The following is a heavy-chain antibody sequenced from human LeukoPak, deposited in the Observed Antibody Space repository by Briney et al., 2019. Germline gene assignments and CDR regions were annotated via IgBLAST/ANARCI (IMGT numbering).Heavy chain of an antibody. CDR3: ARQPYSGSHWAFDI. Sequence: SETLSLTCAVYGGSFSSYYWGWIRQPPGKGLEWIGSIYYSGSTYYNPSLKSRVTISVDTSKNQFSLKLSSVTAADTAVYYCARQPYSGSHWAFDIWGQGTMVTVSS. V-gene: IGHV4-39*01. CDR1: GGSFSSYY. J-gene: IGHJ3*02. D-gene: IGHD1-26*01. CDR2: IYYSGST.